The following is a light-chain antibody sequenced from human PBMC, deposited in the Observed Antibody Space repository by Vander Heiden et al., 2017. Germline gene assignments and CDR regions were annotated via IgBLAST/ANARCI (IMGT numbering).Light chain of an antibody. CDR3: GTWDSSLSAVI. J-gene: IGLJ2*01. CDR2: DND. Sequence: QSVLTQPPSVSAAAGQKVTISCSGSSSNIGNNYVSWYQHLPGTAPKLLIYDNDKRPSGIPDRFSASKSGTSATLGITGLQTGDEAYYSCGTWDSSLSAVIFGGGTSLTVL. CDR1: SSNIGNNY. V-gene: IGLV1-51*01.